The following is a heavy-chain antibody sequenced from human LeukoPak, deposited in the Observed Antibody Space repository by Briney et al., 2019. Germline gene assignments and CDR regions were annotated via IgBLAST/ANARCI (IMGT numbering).Heavy chain of an antibody. CDR3: AKGSRYFGEGPFDY. V-gene: IGHV3-30-3*01. CDR2: ISYDGSNK. J-gene: IGHJ4*02. CDR1: GFTFSSYA. D-gene: IGHD3-9*01. Sequence: GGSLRLSCAASGFTFSSYAMHWVRQAPGKGLEWVAVISYDGSNKYYADSVKGRFTISRDNSKNTLYLQMNSLRAEDTAVYYCAKGSRYFGEGPFDYWGQGTLVTVSS.